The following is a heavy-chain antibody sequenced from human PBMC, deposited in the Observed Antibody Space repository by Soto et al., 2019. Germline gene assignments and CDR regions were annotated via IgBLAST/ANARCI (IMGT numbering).Heavy chain of an antibody. Sequence: EVQLVESGGGLVKPGGSLRLSCAASGFTFSNAWMSWVRQAPGKGLEWVGRIKSKTDGGTTDYAAPVKGRFTISRDDSKNTLYLQMNSLKTEDTAVYYCTTSNDQWLREIDYWGQGTLVTVSS. CDR1: GFTFSNAW. V-gene: IGHV3-15*01. J-gene: IGHJ4*02. D-gene: IGHD5-12*01. CDR2: IKSKTDGGTT. CDR3: TTSNDQWLREIDY.